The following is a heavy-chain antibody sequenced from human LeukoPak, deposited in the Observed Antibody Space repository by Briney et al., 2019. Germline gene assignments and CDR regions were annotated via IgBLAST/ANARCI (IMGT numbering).Heavy chain of an antibody. CDR2: ITPIFGSA. D-gene: IGHD2-8*02. V-gene: IGHV1-69*13. Sequence: GASVKVSCKASGGTFSAYVISWVRQAPGQGLEWMGGITPIFGSATYAQKFQGRVTITADEATSTGYMELSSLRSEDTAVYYCARAQLYWEYYFAYWGQGTLVTVSS. CDR3: ARAQLYWEYYFAY. CDR1: GGTFSAYV. J-gene: IGHJ4*02.